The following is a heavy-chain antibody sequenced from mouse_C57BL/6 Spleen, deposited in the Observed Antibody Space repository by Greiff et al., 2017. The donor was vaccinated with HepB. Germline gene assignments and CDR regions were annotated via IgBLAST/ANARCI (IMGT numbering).Heavy chain of an antibody. J-gene: IGHJ2*01. V-gene: IGHV5-17*01. D-gene: IGHD3-3*01. CDR3: ARRDGDY. CDR1: GFNFSDYG. Sequence: EVKLQESGGGLVKPGGSLKLSCAASGFNFSDYGMHWVRQAPEKGLEWVAYISSGSSTIYYADTVKGRFTISRDNAKNTLFLQMTSLRSEDTAMYYCARRDGDYWGQGTTLTVSS. CDR2: ISSGSSTI.